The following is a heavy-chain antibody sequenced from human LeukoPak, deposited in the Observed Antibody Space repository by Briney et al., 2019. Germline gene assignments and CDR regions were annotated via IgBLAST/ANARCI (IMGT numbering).Heavy chain of an antibody. V-gene: IGHV1-2*02. CDR1: GYTFTGYY. D-gene: IGHD6-13*01. CDR2: INPNSGGT. CDR3: ARRGSSWYFGYDY. J-gene: IGHJ4*02. Sequence: ASVKVSCKASGYTFTGYYMHWVRQAPGQGLEWMGWINPNSGGTNYAQKFQGRVTMTRDTSISTAYMELSRLRSDDTAVYYCARRGSSWYFGYDYWGQGTLVTVSS.